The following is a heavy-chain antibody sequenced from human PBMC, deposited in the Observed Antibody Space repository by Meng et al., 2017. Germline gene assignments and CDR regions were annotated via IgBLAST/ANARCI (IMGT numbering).Heavy chain of an antibody. CDR2: INHSGST. J-gene: IGHJ4*02. D-gene: IGHD5-12*01. CDR1: GGSFSGYY. CDR3: ARKGYSGYDFPTDY. V-gene: IGHV4-34*01. Sequence: SETLSLTCAVYGGSFSGYYWSWIRQPPGKGLEWIGKINHSGSTNYNPSLKSRVTISVDTSKNQFSLKLSSVTAADTAVYYCARKGYSGYDFPTDYWGQGTLVTVSS.